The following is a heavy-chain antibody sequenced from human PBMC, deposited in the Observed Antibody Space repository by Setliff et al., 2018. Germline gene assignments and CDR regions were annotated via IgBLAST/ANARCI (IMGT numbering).Heavy chain of an antibody. CDR3: ARGRGSGGNPLWY. V-gene: IGHV4-59*11. D-gene: IGHD2-15*01. J-gene: IGHJ4*02. Sequence: SETLSLTCTVSGGSIISHYWNWIRQTPGKGLEWIGYIYYGGTTNYNPSLKXXXXXXXXXXXXXXXXXXXXXXXXXXXXYYCARGRGSGGNPLWYWGQGTLVTVSS. CDR1: GGSIISHY. CDR2: IYYGGTT.